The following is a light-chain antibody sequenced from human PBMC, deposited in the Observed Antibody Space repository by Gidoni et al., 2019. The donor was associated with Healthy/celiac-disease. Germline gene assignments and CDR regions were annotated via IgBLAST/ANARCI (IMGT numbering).Light chain of an antibody. CDR2: GAS. CDR1: QSVSSSY. Sequence: EIGLTQSPGTLSLSPGERDTLSCRASQSVSSSYLAWYQQKPGQAPRLLIYGASSRATGIPDSFSGSGSGTDFTLTISRLEPEDFAVYYCQQYGSSPYTFGQGTKLEIK. J-gene: IGKJ2*01. V-gene: IGKV3-20*01. CDR3: QQYGSSPYT.